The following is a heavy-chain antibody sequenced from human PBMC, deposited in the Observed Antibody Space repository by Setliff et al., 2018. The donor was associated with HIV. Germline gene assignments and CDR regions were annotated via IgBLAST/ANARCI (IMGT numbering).Heavy chain of an antibody. V-gene: IGHV1-8*02. CDR1: GYNFTSYD. Sequence: GASVKVSCKASGYNFTSYDINWVRQAPGQGLEWMGWMNPNSGNTGYARKFQGRITMTRNTSITTAYMELSSLGPEDTAVYNCARVIGYFSGWYLKYWGQGTPVTVSS. CDR3: ARVIGYFSGWYLKY. J-gene: IGHJ4*02. CDR2: MNPNSGNT. D-gene: IGHD6-19*01.